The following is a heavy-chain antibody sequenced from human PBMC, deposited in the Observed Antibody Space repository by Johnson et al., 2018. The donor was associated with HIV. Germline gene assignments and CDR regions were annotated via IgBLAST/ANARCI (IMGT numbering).Heavy chain of an antibody. V-gene: IGHV3-9*01. D-gene: IGHD6-19*01. CDR1: GFTFSSYG. CDR2: ISWNSGSI. J-gene: IGHJ3*02. CDR3: AKDTVAGLDDAFDI. Sequence: VQLVESGGGVVQPGRSLRLSCAASGFTFSSYGMHWVRQAPGKGLEWVSGISWNSGSIGYADSVKGRFTISRDNAKNSLYLQMNSLRAEDTALYYCAKDTVAGLDDAFDIWGQGTMVTVSS.